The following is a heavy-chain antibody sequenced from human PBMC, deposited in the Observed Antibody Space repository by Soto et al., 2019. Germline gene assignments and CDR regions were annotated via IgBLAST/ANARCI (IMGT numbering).Heavy chain of an antibody. CDR1: GGSFSGYY. V-gene: IGHV4-34*01. CDR3: ARGGCSGGSCYSDYYYYYGMDV. J-gene: IGHJ6*02. Sequence: SEPLSLTCAVYGGSFSGYYWSWIRQPPGKGLEWIGEINHSGSTNYNPSLKSRVTISVDTSKNQFSLKLSSVTAADTAVYYCARGGCSGGSCYSDYYYYYGMDVWGQGTTVTVSS. D-gene: IGHD2-15*01. CDR2: INHSGST.